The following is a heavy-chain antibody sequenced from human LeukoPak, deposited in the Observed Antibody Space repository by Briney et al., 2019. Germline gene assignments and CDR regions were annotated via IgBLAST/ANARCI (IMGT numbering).Heavy chain of an antibody. CDR3: AFHSYGFNSVDY. CDR1: GYTLTELS. J-gene: IGHJ4*02. D-gene: IGHD5-18*01. CDR2: FDPEDGET. Sequence: ASVKVSCKVSGYTLTELSMHWVRQAPGKGLEWMGGFDPEDGETIYAQKFQGRVTMTEDTSTDTAYMELSSLRSEDTAVYYCAFHSYGFNSVDYWGQGTLVTVSS. V-gene: IGHV1-24*01.